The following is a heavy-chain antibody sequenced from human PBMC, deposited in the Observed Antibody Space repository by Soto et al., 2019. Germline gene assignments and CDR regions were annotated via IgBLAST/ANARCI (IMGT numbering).Heavy chain of an antibody. CDR1: GFTFSSYS. Sequence: GESLKISCAASGFTFSSYSMNWVRQAPGKGLEWVSYISSSSSTIYYADSVKGRFTISRDNAKNSLYLQMNSLRDEDTAVYYCARDRGTYYYDSSGYYFDYWGQGTLVTVSS. J-gene: IGHJ4*02. D-gene: IGHD3-22*01. CDR2: ISSSSSTI. V-gene: IGHV3-48*02. CDR3: ARDRGTYYYDSSGYYFDY.